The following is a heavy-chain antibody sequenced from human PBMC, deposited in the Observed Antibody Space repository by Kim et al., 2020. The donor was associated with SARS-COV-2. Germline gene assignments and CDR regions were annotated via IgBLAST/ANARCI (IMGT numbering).Heavy chain of an antibody. CDR3: ASGQQLGRFDY. D-gene: IGHD6-13*01. Sequence: TSEAQNVQGRVTMTTDTSTSTAYMELRSRRSDDTAVYYCASGQQLGRFDYWGQGTLVTVSS. J-gene: IGHJ4*02. CDR2: T. V-gene: IGHV1-18*01.